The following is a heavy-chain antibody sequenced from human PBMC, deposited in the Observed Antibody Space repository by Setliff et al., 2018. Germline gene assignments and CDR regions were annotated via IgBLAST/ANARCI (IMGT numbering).Heavy chain of an antibody. CDR2: INQSGNT. Sequence: SETLSLTCTVYGGSFSDCYWGWIRQSPGKRPEWIAEINQSGNTNYNPSLNSRVSVSVDTPTNQFSLKVFSVTAADTAVYYCRFWSSYYKNDYWAQGTLVT. V-gene: IGHV4-34*01. CDR1: GGSFSDCY. CDR3: RFWSSYYKNDY. D-gene: IGHD3-3*01. J-gene: IGHJ4*02.